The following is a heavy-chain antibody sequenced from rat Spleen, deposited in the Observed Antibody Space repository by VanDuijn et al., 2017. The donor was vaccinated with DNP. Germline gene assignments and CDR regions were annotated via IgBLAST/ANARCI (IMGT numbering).Heavy chain of an antibody. CDR2: IWSNGGT. V-gene: IGHV2-47*01. J-gene: IGHJ1*01. CDR3: SRDRDSIGIRTWYFDF. CDR1: GLSLISNS. D-gene: IGHD1-9*01. Sequence: QVQLKESGPGLVQPSQTLSLTCTVSGLSLISNSISWIRQPPGKGLEWMATIWSNGGTDYNLGIKSRLSISRDTSKSQVFLKMNSLQSEDSAIYFCSRDRDSIGIRTWYFDFWGPGTMVTVSS.